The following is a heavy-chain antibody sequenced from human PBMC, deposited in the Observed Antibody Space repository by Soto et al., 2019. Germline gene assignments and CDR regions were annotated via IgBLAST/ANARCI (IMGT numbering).Heavy chain of an antibody. CDR2: FFSDVER. V-gene: IGHV2-26*01. D-gene: IGHD4-17*01. J-gene: IGHJ6*02. Sequence: QVTLKESGPVLVKPTETLTLTCTVSGFSLSSGRMGVSWIRQPPGKPLEWLAHFFSDVERSYSASMQSRRTLSTDTSGSQVVLTMTNIDPVDTATYYCARMDGDFNYYALDVWGQGTTVTVSS. CDR1: GFSLSSGRMG. CDR3: ARMDGDFNYYALDV.